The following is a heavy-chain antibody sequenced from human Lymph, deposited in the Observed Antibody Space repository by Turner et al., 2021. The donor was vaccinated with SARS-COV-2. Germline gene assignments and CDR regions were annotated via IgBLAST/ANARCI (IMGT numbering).Heavy chain of an antibody. Sequence: VQLVQSGAEVKNPAESRKISRKGSRYSFTSYWIGWVRQTPGKGLEWMGINYPGDSDTRYSPSFQGQVTISADKSISTAYLQWSSLKASDTAMYYCARREWGGSLGHIDYWGQGTLVTVSS. CDR2: NYPGDSDT. CDR3: ARREWGGSLGHIDY. J-gene: IGHJ4*02. V-gene: IGHV5-51*01. CDR1: RYSFTSYW. D-gene: IGHD3-3*01.